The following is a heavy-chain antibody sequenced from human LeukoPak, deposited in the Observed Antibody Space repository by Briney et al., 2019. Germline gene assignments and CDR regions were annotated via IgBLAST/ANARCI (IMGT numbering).Heavy chain of an antibody. J-gene: IGHJ6*03. CDR3: ARANWNYELGDYYYYMDV. Sequence: PGGSLRLSCGASGFAFSDYSMNWVRQAPGKGLEWVANIKKDGSEKDYVDSVKGRFTVSRDNAKNSLYLQMNSLRAEDTAVYYCARANWNYELGDYYYYMDVWGKGTTVTVSS. CDR2: IKKDGSEK. V-gene: IGHV3-7*01. D-gene: IGHD1-7*01. CDR1: GFAFSDYS.